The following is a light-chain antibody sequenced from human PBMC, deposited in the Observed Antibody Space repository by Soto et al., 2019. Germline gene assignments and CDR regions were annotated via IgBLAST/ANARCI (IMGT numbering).Light chain of an antibody. J-gene: IGKJ1*01. CDR2: GAS. V-gene: IGKV3-15*01. CDR3: QQYNDWPRT. CDR1: EGVGSS. Sequence: ETVMTQSPATRAVSPGERVSLSCRASEGVGSSLAWYQQKPGQAPRVIIYGASTTAPGIPARFSGSGSGTQFTLTISALQPEDSAVYHCQQYNDWPRTFGQGTKVDI.